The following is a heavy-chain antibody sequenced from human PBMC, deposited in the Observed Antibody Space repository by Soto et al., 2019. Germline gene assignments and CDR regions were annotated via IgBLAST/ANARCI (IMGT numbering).Heavy chain of an antibody. D-gene: IGHD4-17*01. Sequence: GGSLRLSCAASGFTFDDYAMHWVRQAPGKGLEWVSGISWNSGSIGYADSVKGRFTISRDNAKNSLYLQMNSLRAEDTALYYCAKATPPPNYGDHADAYFDYWGQGTLVTVSS. V-gene: IGHV3-9*01. CDR1: GFTFDDYA. CDR2: ISWNSGSI. CDR3: AKATPPPNYGDHADAYFDY. J-gene: IGHJ4*02.